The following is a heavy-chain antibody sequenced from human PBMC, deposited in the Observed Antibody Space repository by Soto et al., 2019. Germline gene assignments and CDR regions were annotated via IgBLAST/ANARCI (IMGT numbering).Heavy chain of an antibody. J-gene: IGHJ4*02. CDR2: ISAYNGNT. Sequence: GASVKVSCKASGYTFTSYGISWVRQAPGQGLEWMGWISAYNGNTNYAQKLQGRVTMTTDTSTSTVYMELSSLRSEDMAVYYCARDRHSNSYYFDYWGQGTLVTVSS. CDR1: GYTFTSYG. V-gene: IGHV1-18*03. CDR3: ARDRHSNSYYFDY. D-gene: IGHD4-4*01.